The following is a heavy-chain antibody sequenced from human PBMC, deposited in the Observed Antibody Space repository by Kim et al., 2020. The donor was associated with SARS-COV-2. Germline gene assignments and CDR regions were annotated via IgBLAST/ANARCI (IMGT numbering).Heavy chain of an antibody. V-gene: IGHV3-7*01. D-gene: IGHD5-12*01. Sequence: GGSLRLSCAASEFTFSNYWMSWVRQAPGKGLEWVANIKQDGSQKNYVDSVKGRFTISRDNAKNSLYLQLNTLKVEDTAMYYCARDSGLRGAVEPPSVRGALDIWGQGTMVTVSS. CDR3: ARDSGLRGAVEPPSVRGALDI. CDR1: EFTFSNYW. CDR2: IKQDGSQK. J-gene: IGHJ3*02.